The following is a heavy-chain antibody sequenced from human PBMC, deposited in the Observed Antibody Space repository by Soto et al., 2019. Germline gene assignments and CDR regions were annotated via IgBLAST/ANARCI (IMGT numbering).Heavy chain of an antibody. CDR2: IYFNGNT. J-gene: IGHJ4*02. V-gene: IGHV4-39*01. Sequence: QLQLQESGPGLVKPSETQSLTCTVSGVSISDTSYYWGWIRQPPGKGLEWIGTIYFNGNTFYNPSLKSRLTISVDTSSNQFSLRLTSVTAADTAVYYCARQGSYWGQGTLVAVSS. CDR3: ARQGSY. CDR1: GVSISDTSYY.